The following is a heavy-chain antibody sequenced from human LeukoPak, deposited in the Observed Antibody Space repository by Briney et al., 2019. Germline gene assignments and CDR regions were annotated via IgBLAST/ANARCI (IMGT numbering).Heavy chain of an antibody. Sequence: AGGSLRLSCAASGFTVSSNHMSWVRQAPGKGLEWVSVIYSGGSTYYADSVKGRFTISRDNSKNTLYLQMNSLRAEDTAVYYCARVPVIRVGDAFDIWGQGTMVTVSS. D-gene: IGHD3-10*01. CDR1: GFTVSSNH. V-gene: IGHV3-66*01. CDR3: ARVPVIRVGDAFDI. CDR2: IYSGGST. J-gene: IGHJ3*02.